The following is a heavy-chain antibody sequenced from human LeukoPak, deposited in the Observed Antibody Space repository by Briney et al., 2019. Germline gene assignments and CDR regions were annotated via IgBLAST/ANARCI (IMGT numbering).Heavy chain of an antibody. CDR1: GFTFSNYG. D-gene: IGHD2/OR15-2a*01. J-gene: IGHJ4*02. Sequence: GGSLRLSCGASGFTFSNYGMLWVRQAPGKGVEWVAFIRYDGNNKLYADSMKGRFTISRDNSKNSLYLQMNSLRAEDTAVYYCAKDSAKKYDDYWGQGTLVTVSS. CDR2: IRYDGNNK. V-gene: IGHV3-30*02. CDR3: AKDSAKKYDDY.